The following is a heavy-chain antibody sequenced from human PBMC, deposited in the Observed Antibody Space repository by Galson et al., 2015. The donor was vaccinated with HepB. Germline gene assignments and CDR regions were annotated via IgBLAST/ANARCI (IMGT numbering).Heavy chain of an antibody. CDR1: GFTFSNYG. D-gene: IGHD3-22*01. Sequence: SLRLSCAASGFTFSNYGMHWVRQAPGKGLEWVSVIYSGGSTYYADSVKGRFTISRDNSKNTLYLQMNSLRAEDTAVYYCAREGYYDSSGYYYGYFQHWGQGTLVTVSS. CDR2: IYSGGST. J-gene: IGHJ1*01. V-gene: IGHV3-53*01. CDR3: AREGYYDSSGYYYGYFQH.